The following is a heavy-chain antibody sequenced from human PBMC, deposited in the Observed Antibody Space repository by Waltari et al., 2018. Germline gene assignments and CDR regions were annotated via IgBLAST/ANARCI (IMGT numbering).Heavy chain of an antibody. J-gene: IGHJ2*01. D-gene: IGHD3-10*01. CDR1: GFTFRSYS. Sequence: LVESGGHLVQLGGSLRSSCAASGFTFRSYSLNWVRQAPVKGLEWISYINGGGDTIYYADSVKGRFTISRDNGRDSVSLQMNSLITDDTAVYYCVGIRGGFWFFDLWGRGTLVTVSS. CDR2: INGGGDTI. CDR3: VGIRGGFWFFDL. V-gene: IGHV3-48*04.